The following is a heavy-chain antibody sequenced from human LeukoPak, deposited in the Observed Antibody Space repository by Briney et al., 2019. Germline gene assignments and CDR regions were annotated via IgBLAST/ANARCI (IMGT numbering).Heavy chain of an antibody. Sequence: GGSLRLSCAASGFTFSSYGMHWVRQAPGKGLEWVTFIQYDGSNKYYADSVKGRFTISRDNSKNTLYLQMNSLRAEDTAVYYCAKDAGSYRPYTDYWGQGTLVTVSS. J-gene: IGHJ4*02. CDR1: GFTFSSYG. CDR2: IQYDGSNK. D-gene: IGHD1-26*01. V-gene: IGHV3-30*02. CDR3: AKDAGSYRPYTDY.